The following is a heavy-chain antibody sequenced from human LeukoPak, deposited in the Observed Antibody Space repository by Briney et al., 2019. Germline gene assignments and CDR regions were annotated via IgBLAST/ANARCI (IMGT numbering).Heavy chain of an antibody. J-gene: IGHJ4*02. Sequence: PSETLSLTCTVSGGSIITSSYHWGWIRQPPGKGLEWIGSINYSGSTYYNPSLRSRVTISVDTSKNQFSLKLRSVTAADTAMYYCARGRSLGYSSGWAHDYWGQGILVTVSS. CDR3: ARGRSLGYSSGWAHDY. D-gene: IGHD6-19*01. CDR1: GGSIITSSYH. V-gene: IGHV4-39*07. CDR2: INYSGST.